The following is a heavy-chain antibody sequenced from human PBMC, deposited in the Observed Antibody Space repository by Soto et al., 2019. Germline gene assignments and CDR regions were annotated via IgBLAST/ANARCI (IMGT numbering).Heavy chain of an antibody. CDR3: ARGYRAYQLLGTFELDV. Sequence: QVQLQESGPGLVKPSQTLSLTCTVSGGSISSGDYYWSWIRQPPGKGLEWIGYIYYSGSTYYNPSLKSRVTISVDTSKNQFSLKLSSVTAADTAVYYCARGYRAYQLLGTFELDVWGQGTTVTVSS. CDR2: IYYSGST. D-gene: IGHD2-2*01. V-gene: IGHV4-30-4*01. J-gene: IGHJ6*02. CDR1: GGSISSGDYY.